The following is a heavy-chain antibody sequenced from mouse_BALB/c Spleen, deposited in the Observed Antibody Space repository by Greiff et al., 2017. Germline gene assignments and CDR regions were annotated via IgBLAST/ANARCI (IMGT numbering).Heavy chain of an antibody. V-gene: IGHV5-17*02. Sequence: EVQRVESGGGLVQPGGSRKLSCAASGFTFSSFGMHWVRQAPEKGLEWVAYISSGSSTIYYADTVKGRFTISRDNPKNTLFLQMTSLRSEDTAMYYCARDYAFMDYWGQGTSVTVSS. D-gene: IGHD1-1*01. CDR3: ARDYAFMDY. J-gene: IGHJ4*01. CDR1: GFTFSSFG. CDR2: ISSGSSTI.